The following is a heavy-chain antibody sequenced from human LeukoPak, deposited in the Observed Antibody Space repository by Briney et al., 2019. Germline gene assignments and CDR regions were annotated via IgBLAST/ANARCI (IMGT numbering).Heavy chain of an antibody. CDR2: ISAYNGNT. CDR3: ATGMIQLWFPGIGDAFDI. V-gene: IGHV1-18*01. CDR1: GYTFTSYG. Sequence: ASVKVSCKASGYTFTSYGISWVRQAPGQGLEWMGWISAYNGNTNYAQKFQGRVTMTEDTSTDTAYMELSSLRSEDTAVYYCATGMIQLWFPGIGDAFDIWGQGTMVTVSS. D-gene: IGHD5-18*01. J-gene: IGHJ3*02.